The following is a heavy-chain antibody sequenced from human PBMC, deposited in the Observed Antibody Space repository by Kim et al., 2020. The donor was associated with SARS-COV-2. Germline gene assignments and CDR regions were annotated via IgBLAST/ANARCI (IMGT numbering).Heavy chain of an antibody. CDR3: AVHLDWVFNS. J-gene: IGHJ4*02. D-gene: IGHD3-9*01. CDR2: IKEDGSAH. CDR1: GFTFRNYW. Sequence: GGSLRLSCTASGFTFRNYWMTWVRQAPGKGLKWVANIKEDGSAHNYVDSVKGRFTISRDNAKNLLYLQMNSLRADDTAVYYCAVHLDWVFNSWGQGTLVTVSS. V-gene: IGHV3-7*01.